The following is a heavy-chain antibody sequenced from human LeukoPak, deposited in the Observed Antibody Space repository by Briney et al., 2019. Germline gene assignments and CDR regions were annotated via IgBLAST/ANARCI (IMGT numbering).Heavy chain of an antibody. J-gene: IGHJ4*02. CDR3: ARASSPNKAGGFDY. V-gene: IGHV4-34*01. CDR1: GGSFSGYY. Sequence: SETLSLTCAVYGGSFSGYYWSWIRQPPGRGLEWIGEINHSGSTNYNPSLKSRVTISVDTSKNQFSLKLSSVTAADTAVYYCARASSPNKAGGFDYWGQGTLVTVSS. D-gene: IGHD1/OR15-1a*01. CDR2: INHSGST.